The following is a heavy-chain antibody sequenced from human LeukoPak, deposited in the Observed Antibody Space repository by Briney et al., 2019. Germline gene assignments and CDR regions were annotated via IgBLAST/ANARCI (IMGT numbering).Heavy chain of an antibody. CDR2: IYHSGST. J-gene: IGHJ4*02. V-gene: IGHV4-38-2*01. D-gene: IGHD3-3*01. CDR1: GYSISSGYY. CDR3: ARKGITIFGPMN. Sequence: SSETLSLTCAVSGYSISSGYYWGRIRQPPGKGLEWIGSIYHSGSTYYNPSLKSRVTISVDTSKNQFSLKLSSVTAADTAVYYCARKGITIFGPMNWGQGTLVTVSS.